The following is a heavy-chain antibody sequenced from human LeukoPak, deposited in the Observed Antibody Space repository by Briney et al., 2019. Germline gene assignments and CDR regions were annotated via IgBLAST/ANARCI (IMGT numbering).Heavy chain of an antibody. V-gene: IGHV1-46*01. Sequence: GASVKVSCKASGYTFTGYYMHWVRQAPGQGLEWMGIINPSGGSTSYAQKFQGRVTMTRDTSTSTVYMELSSLRSEDTAVYYCASSFRPPRVVVTANLIYWGQGTLVTVSS. CDR1: GYTFTGYY. CDR2: INPSGGST. D-gene: IGHD2-21*02. J-gene: IGHJ4*02. CDR3: ASSFRPPRVVVTANLIY.